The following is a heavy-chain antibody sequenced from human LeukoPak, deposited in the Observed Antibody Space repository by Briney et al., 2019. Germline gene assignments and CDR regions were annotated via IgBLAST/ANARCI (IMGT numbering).Heavy chain of an antibody. D-gene: IGHD3-10*01. CDR3: ARGYRMGYGSGSSYYFDY. CDR1: GYTFTGYY. J-gene: IGHJ4*02. CDR2: ISAYNGNT. V-gene: IGHV1-18*04. Sequence: ASVKVSCKASGYTFTGYYMEWVRQAPGQGLEWMGWISAYNGNTNYAQKLQGRVTMTTDTSTSTAYMELRSLRSDDTAVYYCARGYRMGYGSGSSYYFDYWGQGTLVTVSS.